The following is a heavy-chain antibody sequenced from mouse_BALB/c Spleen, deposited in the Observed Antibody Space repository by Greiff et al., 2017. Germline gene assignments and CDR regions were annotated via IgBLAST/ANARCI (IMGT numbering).Heavy chain of an antibody. J-gene: IGHJ3*01. V-gene: IGHV2-9*02. Sequence: VQLQESGPGLVAPSQSLSITCTVSGFSLTSYGVHWVRQTPGKGLEWLGVIWAGGSTNYNSALMSRLSISKDNSKSQVFLKMNSLQTDDTAMYYCAREERWLLRAWFAYWGQGTLVTVSA. D-gene: IGHD2-3*01. CDR1: GFSLTSYG. CDR3: AREERWLLRAWFAY. CDR2: IWAGGST.